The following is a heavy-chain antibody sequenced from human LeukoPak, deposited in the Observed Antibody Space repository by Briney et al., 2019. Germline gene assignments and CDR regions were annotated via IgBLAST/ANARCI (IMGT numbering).Heavy chain of an antibody. CDR2: IIPIFGTA. V-gene: IGHV1-69*13. J-gene: IGHJ5*02. CDR3: ARSLLLIAAEYLEDKFDP. Sequence: GASVKVSCKASGGTFSSYAISWVRQAPGQGLEWMGGIIPIFGTANYAQKFQGRVTITADESTSTAYMELSSLRSEDTAVYYCARSLLLIAAEYLEDKFDPWGQGTLVTVSS. D-gene: IGHD6-13*01. CDR1: GGTFSSYA.